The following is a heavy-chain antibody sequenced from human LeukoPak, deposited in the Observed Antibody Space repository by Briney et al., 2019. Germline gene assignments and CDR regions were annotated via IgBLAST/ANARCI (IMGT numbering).Heavy chain of an antibody. CDR1: GLTFSSYG. Sequence: GGSLGLSCAASGLTFSSYGMHWVRQAPGKGLEWVAFIRYDGSNKYYADSVKGRFTISRDNAKNTLYLQMNSLRAEDTAVYYCARDPWVAADDYSNYVGFDPWGQGTLVTVSS. CDR3: ARDPWVAADDYSNYVGFDP. CDR2: IRYDGSNK. J-gene: IGHJ5*02. V-gene: IGHV3-30*02. D-gene: IGHD4-11*01.